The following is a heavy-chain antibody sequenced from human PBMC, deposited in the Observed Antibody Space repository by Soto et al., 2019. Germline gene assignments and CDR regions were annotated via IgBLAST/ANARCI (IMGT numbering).Heavy chain of an antibody. J-gene: IGHJ6*02. Sequence: QVQLRESGPGLVKPSQSLSLTCSVSGGPISSSNYYWSWIRQPPGKGLEYIGYIYYSGSTYYNPSLKSRVTISVDTSKNQFSLRLTSVTAADTAVYFCARDRLPIWGGMDVWGQGTTVIVSS. CDR3: ARDRLPIWGGMDV. D-gene: IGHD5-18*01. CDR1: GGPISSSNYY. CDR2: IYYSGST. V-gene: IGHV4-30-4*01.